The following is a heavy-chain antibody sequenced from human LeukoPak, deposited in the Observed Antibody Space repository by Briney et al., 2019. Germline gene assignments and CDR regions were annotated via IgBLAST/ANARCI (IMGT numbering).Heavy chain of an antibody. CDR2: ISTSGLST. J-gene: IGHJ6*02. Sequence: PGGSLRLSCAASGFAFGDYSMNWVRQAPGKGLEWVSYISTSGLSTYYADSVKGRFTISRDNAKNSLYLQTNGLRAEDTAVYYCARDKRYCSGGSCYYYGMDVWGQGTTVTVSS. CDR3: ARDKRYCSGGSCYYYGMDV. V-gene: IGHV3-48*01. D-gene: IGHD2-15*01. CDR1: GFAFGDYS.